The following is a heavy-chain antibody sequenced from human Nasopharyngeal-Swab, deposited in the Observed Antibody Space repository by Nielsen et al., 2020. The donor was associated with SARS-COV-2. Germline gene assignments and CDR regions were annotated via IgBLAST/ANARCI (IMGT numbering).Heavy chain of an antibody. D-gene: IGHD3-10*01. Sequence: GSLRLSCTVSGGSISSYYWSWIRQPPGKGLEWIGYIYYSGSTNYNPSLKSRVTISVDTSKNQFSLKLSSVTAADTAVYYCARDTGVEYYYGSGGYGMDVWGQGTTVTVSS. V-gene: IGHV4-59*13. CDR1: GGSISSYY. J-gene: IGHJ6*02. CDR3: ARDTGVEYYYGSGGYGMDV. CDR2: IYYSGST.